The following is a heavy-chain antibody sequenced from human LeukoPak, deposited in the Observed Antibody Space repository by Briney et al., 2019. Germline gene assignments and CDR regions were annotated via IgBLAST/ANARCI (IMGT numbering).Heavy chain of an antibody. J-gene: IGHJ4*02. CDR1: GYTFTGYY. CDR2: INPNSGAT. Sequence: ASVKVSCTASGYTFTGYYMHWVRQAPRQGLEWMGRINPNSGATNYAQKFQGRVTMTRDTSISTAYMELSRLRSDDTAVYYCARVSLIAAADSLFDCWGEGALVTVSS. V-gene: IGHV1-2*06. CDR3: ARVSLIAAADSLFDC. D-gene: IGHD6-13*01.